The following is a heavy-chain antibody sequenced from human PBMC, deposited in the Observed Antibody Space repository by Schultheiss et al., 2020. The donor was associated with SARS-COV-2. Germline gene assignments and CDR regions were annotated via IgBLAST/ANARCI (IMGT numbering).Heavy chain of an antibody. CDR3: ARETLTTYAFDI. CDR1: GFTFDDYA. D-gene: IGHD4-17*01. Sequence: GGSLRLSCAASGFTFDDYAMHWVRQATGKGLEWVSAIGTAGDTYYPGSVKGRFTISRENAKNSLYLQMNSLRAGDTAVYYCARETLTTYAFDIWGQGTMVTVSS. V-gene: IGHV3-13*01. J-gene: IGHJ3*02. CDR2: IGTAGDT.